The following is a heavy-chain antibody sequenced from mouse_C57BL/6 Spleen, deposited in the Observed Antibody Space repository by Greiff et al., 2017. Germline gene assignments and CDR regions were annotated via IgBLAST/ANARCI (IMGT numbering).Heavy chain of an antibody. V-gene: IGHV1-72*01. D-gene: IGHD1-1*01. CDR3: ARCHYGSSRGAMDY. J-gene: IGHJ4*01. CDR2: IDPNSGGT. Sequence: QVQLQQPGPELVKPGASVRLSCKASGYPFPSYWMHGVKRRLGRGLGWIGRIDPNSGGTKYNEKFKSKATLTVDKPSSAAYMELSSLTSEDSEVYYCARCHYGSSRGAMDYWGQGTSVTVSS. CDR1: GYPFPSYW.